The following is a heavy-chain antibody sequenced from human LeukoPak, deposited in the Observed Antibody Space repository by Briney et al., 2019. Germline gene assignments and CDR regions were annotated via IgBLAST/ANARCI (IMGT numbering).Heavy chain of an antibody. CDR2: IYYSGST. V-gene: IGHV4-59*01. CDR3: ARGSAYYDILTGYYSVDAFDI. CDR1: GGSISSYY. J-gene: IGHJ3*02. D-gene: IGHD3-9*01. Sequence: NPSETLSLTCTVSGGSISSYYWSWIRQPPGKGLEWIGYIYYSGSTNYNPSLKSRVTISVDTSKNQFSLKLSSVTAADTAVYYCARGSAYYDILTGYYSVDAFDIWGQGTMVTVSS.